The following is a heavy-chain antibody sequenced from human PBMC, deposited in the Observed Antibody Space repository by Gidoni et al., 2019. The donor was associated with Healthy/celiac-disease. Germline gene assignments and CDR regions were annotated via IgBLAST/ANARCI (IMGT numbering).Heavy chain of an antibody. D-gene: IGHD6-13*01. CDR2: IYYSGST. CDR1: GGPISSSSYY. J-gene: IGHJ2*01. Sequence: QLQLQESGPGLVKPSATLSLTCTVSGGPISSSSYYWGWIPQPPGKGLEWLGSIYYSGSTYYNPSLKSRVTISVDTSKNQFSLKLGSVTAADTAVYYCASFIHQLDAAGNFDLWGRGTLVTVSS. V-gene: IGHV4-39*01. CDR3: ASFIHQLDAAGNFDL.